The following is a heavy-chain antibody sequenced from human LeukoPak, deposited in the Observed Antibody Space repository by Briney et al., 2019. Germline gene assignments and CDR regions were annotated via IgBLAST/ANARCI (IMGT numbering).Heavy chain of an antibody. CDR3: ARGPYSYDSSGAFDI. CDR1: GYSISSGYH. V-gene: IGHV4-38-2*02. Sequence: SETLSLTCTVSGYSISSGYHWGWIRQPPGKGLEWIGVYHVGTTDYNPSLKSRVTISVDTSKNQFSLKLSSVTAADTAVYFCARGPYSYDSSGAFDIWGQGTMVTVSS. CDR2: VYHVGTT. D-gene: IGHD3-22*01. J-gene: IGHJ3*02.